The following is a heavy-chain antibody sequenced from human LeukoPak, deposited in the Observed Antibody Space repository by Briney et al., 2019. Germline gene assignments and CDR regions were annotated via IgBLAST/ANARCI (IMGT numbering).Heavy chain of an antibody. CDR1: GYTFTGYY. CDR2: INPNSGGT. CDR3: ASELLGSCSWYNYYYYGMDV. Sequence: ASVKVSCKASGYTFTGYYMHWVRQAPGQGLEWMGWINPNSGGTNYAQKFQGRVTMTRDTSISTAYMELSRLRSDDTAVYYCASELLGSCSWYNYYYYGMDVWGQGTTVTVSS. V-gene: IGHV1-2*02. J-gene: IGHJ6*02. D-gene: IGHD6-13*01.